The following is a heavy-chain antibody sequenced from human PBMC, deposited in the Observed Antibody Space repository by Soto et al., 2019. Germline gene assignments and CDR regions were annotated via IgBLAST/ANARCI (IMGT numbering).Heavy chain of an antibody. V-gene: IGHV3-21*01. CDR1: GFTFSSYS. CDR2: ISSSSSYI. D-gene: IGHD3-10*01. J-gene: IGHJ6*02. CDR3: ARDRHYGSGHGSYGMDV. Sequence: EVQLVESGGGLVKPGGSLRLSCAASGFTFSSYSMNWVRQAPGKGLEWVSSISSSSSYIYYADSVKGRFTISRDNAKNSLYLQMNSRRAEDTAVYYCARDRHYGSGHGSYGMDVWGQGTTVTVSS.